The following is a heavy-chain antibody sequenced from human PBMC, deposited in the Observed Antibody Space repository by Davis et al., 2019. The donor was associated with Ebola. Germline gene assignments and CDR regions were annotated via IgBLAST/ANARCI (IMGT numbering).Heavy chain of an antibody. J-gene: IGHJ4*02. CDR2: ITSDGRIT. V-gene: IGHV3-74*01. CDR1: GFTFNKYW. Sequence: GESLKISCTASGFTFNKYWMHWVRLAPEKGLVWVSHITSDGRITRYADSVKGRFTISRDNAKNTLYLQMDSLRAEDTAVYFCVKDQGGNDDYWGRGTLVTVSS. CDR3: VKDQGGNDDY. D-gene: IGHD1-1*01.